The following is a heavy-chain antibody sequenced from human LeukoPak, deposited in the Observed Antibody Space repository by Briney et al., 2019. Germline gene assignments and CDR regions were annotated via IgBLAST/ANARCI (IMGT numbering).Heavy chain of an antibody. CDR2: ISWNSGSI. CDR1: GFTFDDYA. V-gene: IGHV3-9*01. J-gene: IGHJ3*02. Sequence: GGSLRLSCAASGFTFDDYAMHWVRQAPGKGLEWVSGISWNSGSIGYADSVKGRFTISRDNAKISLYLQMNSLRAEDTALYYCAKDLIVVVTATPGAFDIWGQGTMVTVSS. CDR3: AKDLIVVVTATPGAFDI. D-gene: IGHD2-21*02.